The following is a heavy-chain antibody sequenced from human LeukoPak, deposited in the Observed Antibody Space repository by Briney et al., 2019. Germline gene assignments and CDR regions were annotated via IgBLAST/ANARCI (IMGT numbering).Heavy chain of an antibody. CDR3: ARGDEYHYYYYYMDV. CDR2: INPNSGGT. D-gene: IGHD2-2*02. CDR1: GYIFTGYF. J-gene: IGHJ6*03. V-gene: IGHV1-2*02. Sequence: ASVKVSCKAAGYIFTGYFMHWVRQAPGQGLEWMGWINPNSGGTKYAQKFQGRVTMARDTSISTAYMELSRLRSDDTAVYYCARGDEYHYYYYYMDVWGKGTTVTVSS.